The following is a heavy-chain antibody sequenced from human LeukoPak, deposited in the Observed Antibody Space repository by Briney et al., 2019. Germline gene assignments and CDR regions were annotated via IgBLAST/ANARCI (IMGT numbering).Heavy chain of an antibody. V-gene: IGHV3-23*01. CDR1: GFTFSSHA. D-gene: IGHD4-17*01. CDR3: AKSSDYGTFYYFDS. J-gene: IGHJ4*02. Sequence: GGSRRLSCAAFGFTFSSHAMSWVRQAPGKGLDWVSGISGSGGWTYYADSVKGRFTISRDNSKNTLYLQMNSLRAEDTAVYYCAKSSDYGTFYYFDSWGQGTLVTVSS. CDR2: ISGSGGWT.